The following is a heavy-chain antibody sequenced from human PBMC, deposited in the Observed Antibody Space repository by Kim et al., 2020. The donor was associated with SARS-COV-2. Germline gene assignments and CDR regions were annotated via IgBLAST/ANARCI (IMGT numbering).Heavy chain of an antibody. Sequence: DSVEGRFTISRDNVKNTLYLQMNSLRVEDTAVYYCAKSTGSYFPTNWFAPWGQGTLVTVSS. CDR3: AKSTGSYFPTNWFAP. D-gene: IGHD3-10*01. V-gene: IGHV3-23*01. J-gene: IGHJ5*02.